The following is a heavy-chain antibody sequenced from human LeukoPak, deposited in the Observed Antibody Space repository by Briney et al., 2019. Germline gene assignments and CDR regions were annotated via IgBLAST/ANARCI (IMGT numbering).Heavy chain of an antibody. CDR2: IIPIFGTA. CDR3: ARSRGIPEYYFDY. Sequence: SVTVSCKASGGTFSSYAISWVRQAPGQGLEGMGGIIPIFGTANYAQKFQGRVTITADESTSTAYMELSSLRSEDTAVYYCARSRGIPEYYFDYWGQGTLVTVSS. D-gene: IGHD2-21*01. CDR1: GGTFSSYA. J-gene: IGHJ4*02. V-gene: IGHV1-69*13.